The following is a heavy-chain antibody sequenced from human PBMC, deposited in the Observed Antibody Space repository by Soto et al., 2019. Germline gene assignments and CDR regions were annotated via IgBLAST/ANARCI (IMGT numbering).Heavy chain of an antibody. Sequence: GGSLRLSCAASGFTFSSYAMSWVRQAPGKGLEWVSAISGSGGSTYYADSVKGRFTISRDNSKNTLYLQMNSLRAEDTAVYYCAKAKGDGSYLWGAGGYYYGMDVWGQGTTVTVSS. J-gene: IGHJ6*02. D-gene: IGHD1-26*01. CDR3: AKAKGDGSYLWGAGGYYYGMDV. CDR2: ISGSGGST. V-gene: IGHV3-23*01. CDR1: GFTFSSYA.